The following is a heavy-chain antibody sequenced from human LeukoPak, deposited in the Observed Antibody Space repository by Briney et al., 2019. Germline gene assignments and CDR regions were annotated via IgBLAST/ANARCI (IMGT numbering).Heavy chain of an antibody. V-gene: IGHV4-39*01. CDR1: GGSISSSSYY. CDR2: IYYSGST. J-gene: IGHJ3*02. CDR3: ARFARGYSYGFVYAFDI. Sequence: PSETLSLTCTVSGGSISSSSYYWGWIRQPPGKGLEWIGSIYYSGSTYYNPSLKSRVTISVDTSRNQFSLKLSSVTAADTAVYYCARFARGYSYGFVYAFDIWGQGTMVTVSS. D-gene: IGHD5-18*01.